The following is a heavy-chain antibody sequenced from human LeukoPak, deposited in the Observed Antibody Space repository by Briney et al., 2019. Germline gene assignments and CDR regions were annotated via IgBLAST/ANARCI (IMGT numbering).Heavy chain of an antibody. Sequence: PGGSLRPSCAASGFTFSSYSMNWVRQAPGKGLEWVSSISSSSSYIYYADSVKGRFTISRDNAKNSLYLQMNSLRAEDTAVYYCARVAPIDYDFWSGPYFDYWGQGTLVTVSS. CDR3: ARVAPIDYDFWSGPYFDY. V-gene: IGHV3-21*01. CDR2: ISSSSSYI. CDR1: GFTFSSYS. J-gene: IGHJ4*02. D-gene: IGHD3-3*01.